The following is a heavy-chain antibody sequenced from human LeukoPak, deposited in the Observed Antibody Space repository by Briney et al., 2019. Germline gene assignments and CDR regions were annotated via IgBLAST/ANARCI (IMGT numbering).Heavy chain of an antibody. CDR1: GYTFTGYY. J-gene: IGHJ6*03. Sequence: ASAKVSCKASGYTFTGYYMHWVRQAPGQGLEWMGWINPNSGGTNYAQKFQGRVTMTRDTSISTAYMELSSLRSEDTAVYYCARASPELCGGDCFNGDYYYYYMDVWGKGTTVTVSS. V-gene: IGHV1-2*02. D-gene: IGHD2-21*01. CDR3: ARASPELCGGDCFNGDYYYYYMDV. CDR2: INPNSGGT.